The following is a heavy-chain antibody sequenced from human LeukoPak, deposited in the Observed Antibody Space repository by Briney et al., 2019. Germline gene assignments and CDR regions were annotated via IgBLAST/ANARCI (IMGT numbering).Heavy chain of an antibody. CDR1: GGSISSGAYY. Sequence: SQTLSLTCTVSGGSISSGAYYWSWVRQLPEKGLDWIGYIGYTGDTYYNPSLRSRVTISIDTSKTQFSLRLSSLTAADTAVYYCARDSREYVDTSLVDYWGQGALVTVSS. CDR2: IGYTGDT. J-gene: IGHJ4*02. D-gene: IGHD5-18*01. CDR3: ARDSREYVDTSLVDY. V-gene: IGHV4-31*03.